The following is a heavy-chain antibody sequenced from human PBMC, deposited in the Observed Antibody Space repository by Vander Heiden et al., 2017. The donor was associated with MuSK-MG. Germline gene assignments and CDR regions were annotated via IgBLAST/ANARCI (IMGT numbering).Heavy chain of an antibody. CDR1: GSISSSSYY. CDR2: IYYSGST. CDR3: ARLVLMEQWRVLMTPFDY. J-gene: IGHJ4*02. D-gene: IGHD6-19*01. V-gene: IGHV4-39*01. Sequence: GSISSSSYYWGWIRQPPGKGLEWIGSIYYSGSTYYNTSLKRRVTISVDTSKNQFSRKLSSVTAADTAVYYCARLVLMEQWRVLMTPFDYWGQGTMVTVYS.